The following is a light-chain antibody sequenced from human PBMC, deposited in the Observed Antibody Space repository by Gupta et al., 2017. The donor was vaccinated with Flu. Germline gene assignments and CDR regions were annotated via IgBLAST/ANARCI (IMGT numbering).Light chain of an antibody. CDR2: AKN. CDR3: NPRASNDHHQWG. J-gene: IGLJ2*01. CDR1: SLRNSY. V-gene: IGLV3-19*01. Sequence: SSELTQDPAVSVALGQTVRITCQGDSLRNSYASWNQQKPGQAPLLLIYAKNIRPSGIPDRFSGSSSGNKASFTITGAQAEEEADYYCNPRASNDHHQWGFGGGTKLTVL.